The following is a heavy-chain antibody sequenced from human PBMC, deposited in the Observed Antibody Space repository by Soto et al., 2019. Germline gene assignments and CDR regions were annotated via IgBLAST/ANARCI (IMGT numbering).Heavy chain of an antibody. CDR2: IIPIFGTA. V-gene: IGHV1-69*01. D-gene: IGHD1-1*01. J-gene: IGHJ6*02. CDR3: ARDHSGTTPTYYYYGMDV. CDR1: GGTFSSYA. Sequence: QVQLVQSGAEVKKPGSSVKVSCKASGGTFSSYAISWVRQAPGQGLEWMGGIIPIFGTANYAQKFQGRVTITADDTTRAAYMELSSMRSEDTAVYYCARDHSGTTPTYYYYGMDVWGQGTTVTVSS.